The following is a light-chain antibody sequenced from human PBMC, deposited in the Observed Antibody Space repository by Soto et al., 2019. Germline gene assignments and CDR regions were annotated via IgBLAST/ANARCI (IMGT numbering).Light chain of an antibody. CDR3: QSYDSSLSGSAYV. CDR2: GNI. J-gene: IGLJ1*01. Sequence: QSALTQPPSVSGAPGQRVTISCTGSSSNIGAGYDVHWYQQLPGTAPKLLIYGNINRPSGVPDRFSGSKSGTSASLAITGLQAEDEADYYCQSYDSSLSGSAYVFGTGTKLTVL. V-gene: IGLV1-40*01. CDR1: SSNIGAGYD.